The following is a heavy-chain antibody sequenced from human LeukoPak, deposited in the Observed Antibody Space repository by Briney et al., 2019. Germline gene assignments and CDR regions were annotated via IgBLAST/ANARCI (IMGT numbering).Heavy chain of an antibody. D-gene: IGHD2-2*02. CDR1: GYTFTSYD. Sequence: SVKVSCKASGYTFTSYDINWVRQATGQGLEWMGWMNPNSGNTGYAQKFQGRVTMTRNTSISTAYMELSSLRSEDTAVYYCAREGYCSSTSCYTRDYYFDYWGQGTLVTVSS. CDR2: MNPNSGNT. J-gene: IGHJ4*02. CDR3: AREGYCSSTSCYTRDYYFDY. V-gene: IGHV1-8*01.